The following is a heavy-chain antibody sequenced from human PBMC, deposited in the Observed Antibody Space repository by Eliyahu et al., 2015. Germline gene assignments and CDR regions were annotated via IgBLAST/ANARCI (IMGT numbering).Heavy chain of an antibody. J-gene: IGHJ4*02. CDR2: ISGNGEST. CDR1: GFSFSTYA. D-gene: IGHD3-16*01. Sequence: EVQVVESGGGLVQPGGSLRLSCAASGFSFSTYAMHWVRQAPGKGLEYVSAISGNGESTYYANSVKGRFTISRDNSKNTLYLQMGSLRAEDMAVYYCARGITFGTVMDYFDYWGQGTLVTVSS. CDR3: ARGITFGTVMDYFDY. V-gene: IGHV3-64*01.